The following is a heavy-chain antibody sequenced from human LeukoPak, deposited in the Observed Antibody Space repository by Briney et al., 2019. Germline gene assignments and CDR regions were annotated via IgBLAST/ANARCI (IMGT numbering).Heavy chain of an antibody. D-gene: IGHD6-19*01. CDR3: ARENPWLARYYYYYYMDV. J-gene: IGHJ6*03. CDR2: IYTSGST. V-gene: IGHV4-39*07. Sequence: PSETLSLTCTVSGGSISSSSYYWGWIRQPPGKGLEWIGSIYTSGSTNYNPSLKSRVTMSVDTSKNQFSLKLSSVTAADTAVYYCARENPWLARYYYYYYMDVWGKGTTVTVSS. CDR1: GGSISSSSYY.